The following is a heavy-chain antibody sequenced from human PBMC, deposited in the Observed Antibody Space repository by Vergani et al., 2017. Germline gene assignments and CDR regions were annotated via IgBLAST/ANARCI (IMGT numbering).Heavy chain of an antibody. Sequence: QLQLQESGPGLVKPSETLSLTCTVSGGSISSSSYYWGWIRQPPGKGLEWIGSIYYSGSTYYNPSLKSRVTISVDTSKNQFSLQLTSVTAADTAVYYCARGIRKYQLLIGFDYWGQGTLVTVSS. CDR3: ARGIRKYQLLIGFDY. V-gene: IGHV4-39*07. J-gene: IGHJ4*02. CDR1: GGSISSSSYY. CDR2: IYYSGST. D-gene: IGHD2-2*01.